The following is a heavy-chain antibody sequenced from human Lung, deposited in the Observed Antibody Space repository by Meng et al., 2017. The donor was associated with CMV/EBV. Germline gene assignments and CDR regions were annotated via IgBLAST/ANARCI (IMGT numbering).Heavy chain of an antibody. CDR2: IYYSGST. Sequence: SGTLSLTCTVSGGSISTYYWTWIRQPPGKGLEWIGYIYYSGSTNYNPSLKSRVTISVDTSENQFSLKMTSLTPADTAVYYCARGRLPGAGGYFQHWGQGTLVTGSS. V-gene: IGHV4-59*01. CDR3: ARGRLPGAGGYFQH. J-gene: IGHJ1*01. CDR1: GGSISTYY. D-gene: IGHD2-2*01.